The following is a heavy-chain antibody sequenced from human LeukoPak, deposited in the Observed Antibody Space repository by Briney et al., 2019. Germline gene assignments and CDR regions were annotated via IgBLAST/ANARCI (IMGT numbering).Heavy chain of an antibody. CDR3: ARSHSPRHSIKIFGVVKSSRGYYFDY. CDR1: GGSFSGYY. V-gene: IGHV4-34*01. Sequence: SETLSLTCAVYGGSFSGYYWSWIRQPPGKGRGWMGEINHRGSTNYNPSLKSRVTISVDTSKNQFSLQLSSVTAPDTAVYYSARSHSPRHSIKIFGVVKSSRGYYFDYWGQGTLVTVSS. CDR2: INHRGST. D-gene: IGHD3-3*01. J-gene: IGHJ4*02.